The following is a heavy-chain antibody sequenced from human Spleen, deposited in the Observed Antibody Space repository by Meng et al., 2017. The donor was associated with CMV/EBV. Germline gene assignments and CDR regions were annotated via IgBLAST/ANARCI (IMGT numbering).Heavy chain of an antibody. CDR2: IKSEIDSGTT. D-gene: IGHD1-7*01. J-gene: IGHJ4*02. V-gene: IGHV3-15*01. CDR1: GVTFSKAW. CDR3: AKDRITGTTGPRLFDY. Sequence: GESLKISCVASGVTFSKAWMSWVRQAPGKGLEWVGRIKSEIDSGTTDYAAPVKGRFTISRDNSKNTLYLQMNSLRAEDTAVYYCAKDRITGTTGPRLFDYWGQGTLVTVSS.